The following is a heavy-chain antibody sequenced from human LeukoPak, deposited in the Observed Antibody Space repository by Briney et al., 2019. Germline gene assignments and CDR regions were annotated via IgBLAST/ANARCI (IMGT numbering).Heavy chain of an antibody. J-gene: IGHJ5*02. V-gene: IGHV1-69*01. D-gene: IGHD6-13*01. CDR1: GGTFSSYA. CDR3: ARDSIAAAGIPRYNWFDP. CDR2: IIPIFGTA. Sequence: SVKVSCKASGGTFSSYAISWVRQAPGQGLEWMGGIIPIFGTANYAQKFQGRVTITADESTSTAYMELSSLRSEDTAVYYCARDSIAAAGIPRYNWFDPRGQGTLVTVSS.